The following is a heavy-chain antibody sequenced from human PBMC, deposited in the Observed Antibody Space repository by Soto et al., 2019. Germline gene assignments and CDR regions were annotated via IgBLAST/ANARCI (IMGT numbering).Heavy chain of an antibody. CDR1: GFTFSSYG. V-gene: IGHV3-30*03. Sequence: QVQLVESGGGVVQPGRSLRLSCAASGFTFSSYGMHWVRQAPGKGLEWVAVISYEGSNKYYADSVKGRFTISRDNSKNTLYLQMNSLRAEDTAVYYCTTAMAPYYFDYWGQGTLVTVSS. D-gene: IGHD5-18*01. CDR3: TTAMAPYYFDY. CDR2: ISYEGSNK. J-gene: IGHJ4*02.